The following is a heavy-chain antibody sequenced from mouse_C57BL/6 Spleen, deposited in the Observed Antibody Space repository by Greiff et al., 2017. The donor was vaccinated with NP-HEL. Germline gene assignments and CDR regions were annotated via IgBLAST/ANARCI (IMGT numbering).Heavy chain of an antibody. Sequence: EVMLVESGGGLVQPGGSLKLSCAASGFTFSDYYMYWVRQTPEKRLEWVAYISNGGGSTYYPDTVKGRFTISRDNAKNTLYLQMSRLKSEDTAMYYCARGNYGSSYDYWGQGTTLTVSS. D-gene: IGHD1-1*01. CDR1: GFTFSDYY. CDR3: ARGNYGSSYDY. V-gene: IGHV5-12*01. CDR2: ISNGGGST. J-gene: IGHJ2*01.